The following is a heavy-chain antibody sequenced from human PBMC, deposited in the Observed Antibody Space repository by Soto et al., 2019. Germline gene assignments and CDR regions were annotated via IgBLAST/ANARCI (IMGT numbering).Heavy chain of an antibody. Sequence: EVQVVESGGGLVQPGGSLRLSCSFTFSMYSMNWVRQAPGKGLEWVASISSGGTYIKYADSVKGRFTISTDNAKNSVSLQMNSLRVDDTAVYFCTRDQGGSYDSWFDPWGQGTLVTVSS. V-gene: IGHV3-21*01. J-gene: IGHJ5*02. CDR3: TRDQGGSYDSWFDP. CDR2: ISSGGTYI. D-gene: IGHD1-26*01. CDR1: FTFSMYS.